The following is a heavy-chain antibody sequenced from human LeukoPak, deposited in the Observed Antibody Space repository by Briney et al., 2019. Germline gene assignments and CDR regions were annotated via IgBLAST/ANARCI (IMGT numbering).Heavy chain of an antibody. Sequence: GGSLRLSCAASGFTFTNYAMTGVRQAPGKGLEWVSGISGSGDNTYYADSVKGRFTISRDNFKNMVFLQMNSLRAEDTAVYYCAKDRSAVPAASNYWGQGTLVTVSS. CDR1: GFTFTNYA. D-gene: IGHD2-2*01. V-gene: IGHV3-23*01. CDR2: ISGSGDNT. CDR3: AKDRSAVPAASNY. J-gene: IGHJ4*02.